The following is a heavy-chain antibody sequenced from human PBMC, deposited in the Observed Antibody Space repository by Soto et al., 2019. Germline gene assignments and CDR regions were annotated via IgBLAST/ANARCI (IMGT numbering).Heavy chain of an antibody. V-gene: IGHV4-59*01. CDR1: GGSISDYQ. CDR3: ARMRGLGERSPYFDY. Sequence: QVQLQESGPGLVKPSATLSLTCSISGGSISDYQWNWIRQPPGKGLEWIGYIYHSGRTNYNPSLNSRVTISLDTSAKQFSLRLRSVTAADTAVYYCARMRGLGERSPYFDYWGQGALVTVSS. CDR2: IYHSGRT. J-gene: IGHJ4*02. D-gene: IGHD3-16*01.